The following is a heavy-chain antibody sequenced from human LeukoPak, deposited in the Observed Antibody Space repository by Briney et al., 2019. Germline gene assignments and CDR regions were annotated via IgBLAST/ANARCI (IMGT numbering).Heavy chain of an antibody. CDR3: ARHYGSGSPLVH. CDR1: GYSFTNYW. V-gene: IGHV5-10-1*01. CDR2: IAPTDAYT. J-gene: IGHJ4*02. D-gene: IGHD3-10*01. Sequence: GESLKISCQGSGYSFTNYWITWVRQLPGQSLERVGIIAPTDAYTTYSTSFQGHVTISAYKSISTASLQWSGLKTSDTAMYNCARHYGSGSPLVHWGQGTLVTVSS.